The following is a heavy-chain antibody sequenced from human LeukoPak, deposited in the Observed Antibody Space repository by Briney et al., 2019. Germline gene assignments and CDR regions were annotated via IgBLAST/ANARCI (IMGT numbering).Heavy chain of an antibody. CDR1: GGSISSYY. D-gene: IGHD5-18*01. J-gene: IGHJ4*02. CDR3: ASTDIAMELGY. CDR2: IYYSGST. V-gene: IGHV4-59*01. Sequence: SETLSLTCTVSGGSISSYYWSWIRQPPGKGLEWIGYIYYSGSTNYNPSLKSRVTISVDTSKNQFSLKLSSVTAADTAVYYCASTDIAMELGYWGQGTLVTVSS.